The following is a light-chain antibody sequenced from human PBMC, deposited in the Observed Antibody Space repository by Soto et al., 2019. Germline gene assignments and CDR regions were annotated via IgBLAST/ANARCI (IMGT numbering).Light chain of an antibody. CDR3: QQTYSLPHT. V-gene: IGKV1-39*01. Sequence: DIQMTQSPPSLSASVGDSITITCRASQSISTYLNWCRQKPGKAPELLIFATSSLQRGVPSRFSGSGSGTDFTLTISSLQPGDFETYYCQQTYSLPHTFGGGTKV. CDR1: QSISTY. CDR2: ATS. J-gene: IGKJ4*01.